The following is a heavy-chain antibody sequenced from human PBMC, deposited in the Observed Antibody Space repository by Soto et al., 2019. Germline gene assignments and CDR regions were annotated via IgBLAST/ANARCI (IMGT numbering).Heavy chain of an antibody. Sequence: SVKVSCKASGDTFSTYGITWVRQAPGQGLEWVGGIIPLLNTRNSAQKLQGRVTISVDESANTAYMELISLKSDDTAVYFCARNRYYSDKNAYFQNLDIWGQGTLVTVSS. V-gene: IGHV1-69*13. CDR3: ARNRYYSDKNAYFQNLDI. CDR2: IIPLLNTR. J-gene: IGHJ1*01. D-gene: IGHD3-22*01. CDR1: GDTFSTYG.